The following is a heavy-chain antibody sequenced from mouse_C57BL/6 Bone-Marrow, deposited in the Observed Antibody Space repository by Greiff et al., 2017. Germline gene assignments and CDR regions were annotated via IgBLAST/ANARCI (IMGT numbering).Heavy chain of an antibody. V-gene: IGHV1-81*01. D-gene: IGHD2-2*01. CDR3: ALLLWLRPEDCDY. J-gene: IGHJ2*01. Sequence: QVQLQQSGAELARPGASVKLSCKASGYTFTSYGISWVKQRTGQGLEWIGEIYPRSGNTYYNEKFKGKATLTADTSSSTAYMARRSLTSEDSAVYYCALLLWLRPEDCDYWRQGTTLTVSS. CDR1: GYTFTSYG. CDR2: IYPRSGNT.